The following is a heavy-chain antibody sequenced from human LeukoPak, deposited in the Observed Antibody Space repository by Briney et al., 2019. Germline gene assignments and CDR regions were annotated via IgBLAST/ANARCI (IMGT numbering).Heavy chain of an antibody. CDR2: IYPSDSET. CDR1: GYSFTSYW. J-gene: IGHJ4*02. V-gene: IGHV5-51*03. CDR3: ARRYCSGANCYYFDY. Sequence: GESLKISCKGSGYSFTSYWIGWVRQMPGKGLEWMGIIYPSDSETRYSPSFQGQVTISADKSISTAYLQWSSLKASDTAMYYCARRYCSGANCYYFDYWGQGTLVTVSS. D-gene: IGHD2-15*01.